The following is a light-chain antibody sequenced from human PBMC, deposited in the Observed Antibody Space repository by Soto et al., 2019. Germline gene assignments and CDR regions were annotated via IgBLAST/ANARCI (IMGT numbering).Light chain of an antibody. CDR1: QDISNS. V-gene: IGKV1-33*01. J-gene: IGKJ4*01. CDR2: DAS. Sequence: DIQMTQSPSSLSASVGDRVTITCQASQDISNSLNWYQQRPGKAPNLLIYDASNLETGVPSRFSGSGSGTHLTLTISSMQPEDIATYHCQQYNNLPLTFGGGTKLEIK. CDR3: QQYNNLPLT.